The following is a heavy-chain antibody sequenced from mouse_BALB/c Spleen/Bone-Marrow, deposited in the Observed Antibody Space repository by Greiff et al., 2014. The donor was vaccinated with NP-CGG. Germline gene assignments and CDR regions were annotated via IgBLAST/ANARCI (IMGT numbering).Heavy chain of an antibody. CDR3: ARYYYGYYFDY. J-gene: IGHJ2*01. Sequence: VQLQQSGAELVKPGASVKLSCTASGFNIKDTYMHWVKQRPEQGLEWIGRIDPANGNTKYDPKFQGKATITADTTSNTAYLQLSSLTSEDTAVYYCARYYYGYYFDYWGQGTTLTVSS. D-gene: IGHD1-2*01. CDR2: IDPANGNT. V-gene: IGHV14-3*02. CDR1: GFNIKDTY.